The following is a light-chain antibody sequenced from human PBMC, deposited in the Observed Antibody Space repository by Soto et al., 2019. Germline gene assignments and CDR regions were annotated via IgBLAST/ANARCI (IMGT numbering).Light chain of an antibody. CDR3: QHYNSYSEA. Sequence: DIQMTQSPSTLSGSVGDRVTSTCRASQTVNTYLHWYQQKPGKAPKLLIYAASNLQSGVPSRFSGSGSGTEFTLTISSLQPDDFEAYDCQHYNSYSEAFGQGTKVDIK. CDR1: QTVNTY. J-gene: IGKJ1*01. V-gene: IGKV1-5*01. CDR2: AAS.